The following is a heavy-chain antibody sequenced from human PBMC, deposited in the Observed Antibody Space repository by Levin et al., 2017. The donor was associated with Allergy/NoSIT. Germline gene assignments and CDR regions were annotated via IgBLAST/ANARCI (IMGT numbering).Heavy chain of an antibody. CDR3: AKARRIQLWGGFDY. CDR2: ISWNSGSI. V-gene: IGHV3-9*01. Sequence: GGSLRLSCAASGFTFDDYAMHWVRQAPGKGLEWVSGISWNSGSIGYADSVKGRFTISRDNAKNSLYLQMNSLRVEDTALYYCAKARRIQLWGGFDYWGQGTLVTVSS. D-gene: IGHD5-18*01. J-gene: IGHJ4*02. CDR1: GFTFDDYA.